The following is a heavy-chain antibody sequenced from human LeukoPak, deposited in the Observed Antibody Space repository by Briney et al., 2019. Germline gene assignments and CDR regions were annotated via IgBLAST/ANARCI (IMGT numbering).Heavy chain of an antibody. J-gene: IGHJ4*02. Sequence: PSETLSLTCTVSGDSISSSNFYWGWIRRPPGKGLEWVASISYSGNTYCTPSLESRVTMSVDTSRNQLSLELSSATAADTAVYYCARLFRDHRGYFDYWGQGTLVTVAS. CDR1: GDSISSSNFY. V-gene: IGHV4-39*01. CDR2: ISYSGNT. CDR3: ARLFRDHRGYFDY. D-gene: IGHD3-16*02.